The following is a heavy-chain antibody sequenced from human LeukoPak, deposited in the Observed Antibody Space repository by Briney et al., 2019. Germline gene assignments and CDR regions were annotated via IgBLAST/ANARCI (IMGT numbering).Heavy chain of an antibody. J-gene: IGHJ4*02. V-gene: IGHV3-7*05. D-gene: IGHD6-19*01. CDR1: GFTFSTYW. CDR2: IKQDGSEK. CDR3: AGGRGWYSPDY. Sequence: GGSLRLSCAASGFTFSTYWMSWVRQAPGKGLEWVASIKQDGSEKYYVDSVKGRFTISRDNAKNSLYLQMNSLRAEDTAVYYCAGGRGWYSPDYWGQGTLVTVSS.